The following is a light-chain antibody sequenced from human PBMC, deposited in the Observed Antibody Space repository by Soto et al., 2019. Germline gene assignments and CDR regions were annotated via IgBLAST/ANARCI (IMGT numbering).Light chain of an antibody. CDR2: KAS. J-gene: IGKJ3*01. V-gene: IGKV1-5*03. Sequence: DIQMTQSPSTLSASVGDRVTITCRASQSISSWLAWYQQKPGKAPKLLIYKASSLESGVPSRFSGSGSGTEFTLTISSLQPDDFATYYCQQYDNLPLTFGPGTQVEIK. CDR3: QQYDNLPLT. CDR1: QSISSW.